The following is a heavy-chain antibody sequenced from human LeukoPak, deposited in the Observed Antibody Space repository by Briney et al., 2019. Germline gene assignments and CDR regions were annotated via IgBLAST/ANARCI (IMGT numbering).Heavy chain of an antibody. D-gene: IGHD5-18*01. CDR3: ARHRLDTAMGYFDY. Sequence: AASVKVSCKASGYTFTSYGISWVRQAPGQGLEWMGRIIPILGIANYAQKFQGRVTITADKSTSTAYMELSSLRSEDTAVYYCARHRLDTAMGYFDYWGQGTLVTVSS. CDR2: IIPILGIA. J-gene: IGHJ4*02. CDR1: GYTFTSYG. V-gene: IGHV1-69*04.